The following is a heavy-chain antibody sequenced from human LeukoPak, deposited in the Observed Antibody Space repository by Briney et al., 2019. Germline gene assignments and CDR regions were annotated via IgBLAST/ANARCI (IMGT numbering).Heavy chain of an antibody. CDR1: GFSFSTYD. V-gene: IGHV3-23*01. D-gene: IGHD2-2*03. CDR3: ARDVSMDIGGSDC. Sequence: PGGSLRLSCAASGFSFSTYDMTWLRQAPGKGLEWVSTTTDSGESTLYADAVKGRFTMSRDNSKKTLYLQLNSLRAEDTAVYYCARDVSMDIGGSDCWGPGTLVTVSS. J-gene: IGHJ4*02. CDR2: TTDSGEST.